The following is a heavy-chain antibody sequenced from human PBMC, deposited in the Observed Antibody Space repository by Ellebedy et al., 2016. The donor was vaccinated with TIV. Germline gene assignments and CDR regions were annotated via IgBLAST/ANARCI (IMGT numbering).Heavy chain of an antibody. CDR1: GFTFSSYG. D-gene: IGHD6-6*01. CDR3: ARTSRGQLVPGY. Sequence: GESLKISCAASGFTFSSYGMHWVRQAPGKGLEWVAVIWYDGSNKYYADSVKGRFTISRDNSKNTLYLQMNSLRAEDTAVYYCARTSRGQLVPGYWGQGTLVTVSS. V-gene: IGHV3-33*01. CDR2: IWYDGSNK. J-gene: IGHJ4*02.